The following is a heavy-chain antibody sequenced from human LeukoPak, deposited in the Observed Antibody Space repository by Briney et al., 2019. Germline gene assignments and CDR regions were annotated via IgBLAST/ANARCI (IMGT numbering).Heavy chain of an antibody. D-gene: IGHD3-10*01. Sequence: GGSLRLSCAVSGFTVSSEYMNWVRQAPGKGPEWVANIKQDESERYTVDSVKGRFTISRDNAKNSVYLQMNSLRAEDTALYYCARLSAYYYGSYFYYYMDVWGKGTTVTVSS. CDR3: ARLSAYYYGSYFYYYMDV. V-gene: IGHV3-7*01. CDR2: IKQDESER. J-gene: IGHJ6*03. CDR1: GFTVSSEY.